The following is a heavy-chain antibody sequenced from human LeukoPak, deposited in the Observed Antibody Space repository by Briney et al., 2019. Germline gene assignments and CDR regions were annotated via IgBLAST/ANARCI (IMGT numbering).Heavy chain of an antibody. CDR1: GGSISSSSYY. CDR2: IYYSGST. CDR3: ARHPDTAMVFDY. Sequence: PSETLSLTCTVSGGSISSSSYYWGWIRQPPGKGLEWIGSIYYSGSTYYNPSLKSRVTISVDTSKNRFSLKLSSVTAADTAVYYCARHPDTAMVFDYWGQGTLVTVSS. V-gene: IGHV4-39*01. D-gene: IGHD5-18*01. J-gene: IGHJ4*02.